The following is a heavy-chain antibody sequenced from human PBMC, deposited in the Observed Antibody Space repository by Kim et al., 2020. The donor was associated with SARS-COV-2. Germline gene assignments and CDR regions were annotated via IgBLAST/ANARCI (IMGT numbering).Heavy chain of an antibody. CDR3: ARSGSSY. J-gene: IGHJ4*02. Sequence: PGGGSTSYAQKSQGRVTMTRDTSTSTVYMGLSSLGSEDTAVYYCARSGSSYWGQGTLVTVSS. CDR2: PGGGST. V-gene: IGHV1-46*01.